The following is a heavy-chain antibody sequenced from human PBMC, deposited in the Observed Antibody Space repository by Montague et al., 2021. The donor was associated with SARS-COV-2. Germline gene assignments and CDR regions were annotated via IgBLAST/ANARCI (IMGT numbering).Heavy chain of an antibody. V-gene: IGHV4-31*03. CDR3: AREPRVGQLLSIYYYGMDV. Sequence: TLSLTCTVSGGSISRGGYYWSWIRQHPGKGLEWIGYIYYSGXTXYXXXXKXRVTISVDTSKNQFSLKLSSVTAADTAVYYCAREPRVGQLLSIYYYGMDVWGQGTTVTVSS. CDR2: IYYSGXT. J-gene: IGHJ6*02. CDR1: GGSISRGGYY. D-gene: IGHD2-2*01.